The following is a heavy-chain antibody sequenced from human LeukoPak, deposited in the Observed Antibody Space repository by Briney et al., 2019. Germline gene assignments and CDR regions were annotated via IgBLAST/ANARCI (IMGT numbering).Heavy chain of an antibody. V-gene: IGHV3-23*01. Sequence: GGSLRLSCAASGFTFRTYAMSWVRHAPGKGLACVLTITGNGGSTKYRDSVKGRFTISRDNSKNTVYLQMNSLRAEDTAVYYCAKPGYADSQGGYLDYWGQGTLVTVSS. J-gene: IGHJ4*02. CDR3: AKPGYADSQGGYLDY. CDR1: GFTFRTYA. D-gene: IGHD4-17*01. CDR2: ITGNGGST.